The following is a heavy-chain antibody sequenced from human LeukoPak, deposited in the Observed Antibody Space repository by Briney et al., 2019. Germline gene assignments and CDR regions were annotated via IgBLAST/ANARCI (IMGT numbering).Heavy chain of an antibody. D-gene: IGHD6-13*01. CDR3: AKDKAPGSWHTPSDF. V-gene: IGHV3-23*01. J-gene: IGHJ4*02. Sequence: GGSLRLSCAASGVSFRTYAMSWVRPAPGKGLEWVSGISDSGDYTYYEESVKGLFTISRDNSKNTVFLQMNSLRANDTAKYYCAKDKAPGSWHTPSDFWGQGTLVTVSS. CDR2: ISDSGDYT. CDR1: GVSFRTYA.